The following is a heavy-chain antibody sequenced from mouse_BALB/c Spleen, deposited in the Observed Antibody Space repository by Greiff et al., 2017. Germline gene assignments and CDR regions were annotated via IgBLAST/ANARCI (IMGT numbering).Heavy chain of an antibody. V-gene: IGHV1S29*02. Sequence: VQLKQSGPELVKPGAPVKISCKASGYTFTDYNMHWVKQSHGKSLEWIGYIYPYNGGTGYNQKFKSKATLTVDNSSSTAYMELRSLTSEDSAVYYCARTFYSPFAYWGQGTLVTVSA. CDR1: GYTFTDYN. CDR2: IYPYNGGT. CDR3: ARTFYSPFAY. D-gene: IGHD2-1*01. J-gene: IGHJ3*01.